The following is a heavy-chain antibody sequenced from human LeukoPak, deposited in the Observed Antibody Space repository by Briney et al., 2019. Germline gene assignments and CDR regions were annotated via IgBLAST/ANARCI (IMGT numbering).Heavy chain of an antibody. CDR3: ARLPTDLQPIDY. V-gene: IGHV4-39*01. CDR1: GGSISSSGYY. Sequence: SGTLSLTCTVSGGSISSSGYYWGWSRQPPGEGLEWIGSISYSGSTFYNPSLKSRVTISGDTSKNQLSLKLTSVTAADTAVYFCARLPTDLQPIDYWGQGTLVTVSS. J-gene: IGHJ4*02. D-gene: IGHD3-3*01. CDR2: ISYSGST.